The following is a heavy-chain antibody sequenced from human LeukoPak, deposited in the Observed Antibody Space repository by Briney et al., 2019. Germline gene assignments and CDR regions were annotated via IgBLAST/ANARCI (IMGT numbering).Heavy chain of an antibody. CDR2: ISGSGDST. J-gene: IGHJ3*02. CDR3: AKWRIASAGHDAFDI. Sequence: GGSLRLSCAASGFTFSIYAMSWVRQAPGKGLEWVSAISGSGDSTYYADSVKGRFTISRDNSRNTLYLQMNSLRAEDTAVYYCAKWRIASAGHDAFDIWGQGTMVTVSS. D-gene: IGHD6-13*01. V-gene: IGHV3-23*01. CDR1: GFTFSIYA.